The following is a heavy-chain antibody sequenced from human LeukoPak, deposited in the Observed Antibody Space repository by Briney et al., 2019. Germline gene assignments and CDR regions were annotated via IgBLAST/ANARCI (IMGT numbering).Heavy chain of an antibody. CDR3: ARSLLSAGSGSYGFDP. CDR2: IYYSGST. Sequence: SETLSLTCSVSGGSISSGDYYWSWIRQPPGKGLEWIGHIYYSGSTHHNPSLKSRVTISVYTSKNQFSLKLSSVTATDTAVYYCARSLLSAGSGSYGFDPWGQGTLVTVSS. D-gene: IGHD3-10*01. V-gene: IGHV4-30-4*01. CDR1: GGSISSGDYY. J-gene: IGHJ5*02.